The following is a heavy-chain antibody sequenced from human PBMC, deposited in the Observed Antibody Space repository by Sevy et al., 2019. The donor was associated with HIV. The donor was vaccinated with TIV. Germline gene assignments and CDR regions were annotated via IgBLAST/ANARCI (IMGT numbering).Heavy chain of an antibody. J-gene: IGHJ3*02. CDR1: GDTFSTYG. Sequence: ASVKVSCKASGDTFSTYGLSWVRQAPGQGLEWMGGIIPIFGTPNYTQKFQVRVTITADESASSAYMELSSLRPEDTALYYCATEGGVAITGDDDAFVIWGHGTLVTDSS. D-gene: IGHD1-20*01. CDR3: ATEGGVAITGDDDAFVI. V-gene: IGHV1-69*13. CDR2: IIPIFGTP.